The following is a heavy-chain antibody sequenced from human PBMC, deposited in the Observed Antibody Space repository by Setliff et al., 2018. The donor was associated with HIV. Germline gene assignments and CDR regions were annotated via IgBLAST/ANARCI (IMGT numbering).Heavy chain of an antibody. V-gene: IGHV4-38-2*01. D-gene: IGHD6-13*01. J-gene: IGHJ4*02. Sequence: PSETLSLTCAVSGYSISSGYYWGWIRQTPGKGLEWIGSIYHSGTTYYNPSLRSRVTISVDTSKNQFSLKLSSVTAADTAVYYCARAAAGRLSAWDYWGQGTLVTVSS. CDR1: GYSISSGYY. CDR2: IYHSGTT. CDR3: ARAAAGRLSAWDY.